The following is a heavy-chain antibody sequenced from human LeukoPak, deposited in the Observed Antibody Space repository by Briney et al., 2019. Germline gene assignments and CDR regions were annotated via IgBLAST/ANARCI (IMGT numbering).Heavy chain of an antibody. Sequence: GGSLRLSCAASGFTFGSYSMNWVRQAPGKGLEWVSSISSSSSYIYYADSVKGRFTISRDNAKNSLYLQMNSLRAEDTAVYYCARFGHGYNLDYWGQGTLVTVSS. CDR2: ISSSSSYI. V-gene: IGHV3-21*01. J-gene: IGHJ4*02. CDR3: ARFGHGYNLDY. D-gene: IGHD5-24*01. CDR1: GFTFGSYS.